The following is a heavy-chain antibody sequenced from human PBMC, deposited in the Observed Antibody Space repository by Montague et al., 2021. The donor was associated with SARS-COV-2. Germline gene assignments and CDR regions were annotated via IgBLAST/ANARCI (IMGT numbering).Heavy chain of an antibody. CDR1: GGSISSYY. CDR2: MHSTGST. D-gene: IGHD2-15*01. Sequence: SETLSLTCTVSGGSISSYYWSWIRQPPGKGLEWIGYMHSTGSTAYNPSLKSRVIISVDTSKTQISLKLSSVSAADTALYYCARAVAGAKTATIESWGQGTLVTVSS. J-gene: IGHJ4*02. V-gene: IGHV4-59*01. CDR3: ARAVAGAKTATIES.